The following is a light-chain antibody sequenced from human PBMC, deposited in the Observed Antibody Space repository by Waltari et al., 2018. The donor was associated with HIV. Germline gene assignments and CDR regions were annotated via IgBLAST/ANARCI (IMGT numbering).Light chain of an antibody. Sequence: QSALTQPASVSGSPGQSITISCTGTSSEVGGYNLVSWYQQHPGKAPKLMIYEVSKRPSGVSNSFSGSKSGHTASLTISGLQAEDEADYYCCAYAGSTTYVIFGGGTKLTVL. V-gene: IGLV2-23*02. J-gene: IGLJ2*01. CDR3: CAYAGSTTYVI. CDR1: SSEVGGYNL. CDR2: EVS.